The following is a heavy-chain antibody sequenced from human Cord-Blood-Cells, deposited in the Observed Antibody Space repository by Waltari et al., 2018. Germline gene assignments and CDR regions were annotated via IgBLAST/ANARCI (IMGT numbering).Heavy chain of an antibody. Sequence: VQLVQSGAWVEKPGAPVKVFCKASGYTFPSYYMHWVRQAPGQGLGEMGKINPSGGSKSYEQKFQGRVTMTRDTSTSTVYMELSSLRSEDTAVYYCARFEPGIAAAGTTFDIWGQGTMVTVSS. V-gene: IGHV1-46*01. CDR3: ARFEPGIAAAGTTFDI. J-gene: IGHJ3*02. CDR2: INPSGGSK. CDR1: GYTFPSYY. D-gene: IGHD6-13*01.